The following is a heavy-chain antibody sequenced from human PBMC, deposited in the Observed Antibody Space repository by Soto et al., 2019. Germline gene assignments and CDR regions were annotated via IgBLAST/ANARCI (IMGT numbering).Heavy chain of an antibody. CDR1: GGTFSSYA. D-gene: IGHD6-6*01. Sequence: QVQLVQSGAEVKKPGSSVKVSCKASGGTFSSYAISWVRQAPGQGLEWMGGIIPIFGTANYAQKFQGRVTITADEPTSTAYMELSSLRSEDTAVYYCASHGLRAARRDYYYYGMDVWGQGTTVTVSS. CDR3: ASHGLRAARRDYYYYGMDV. J-gene: IGHJ6*02. CDR2: IIPIFGTA. V-gene: IGHV1-69*12.